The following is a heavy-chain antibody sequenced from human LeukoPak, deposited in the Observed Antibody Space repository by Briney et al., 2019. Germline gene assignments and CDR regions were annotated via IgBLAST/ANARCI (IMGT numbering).Heavy chain of an antibody. V-gene: IGHV5-51*01. Sequence: GESLKISCKGSGYSFTSYWIGWVRQMPGKGLEWMGIIYPGDSDTRYSPSFQGQVTISADKSISTAYLQWSSLKASDTAMYYCARRITNVDTATKSTYYYYYMDVWGKGTTVTVSS. CDR2: IYPGDSDT. CDR3: ARRITNVDTATKSTYYYYYMDV. D-gene: IGHD5-18*01. CDR1: GYSFTSYW. J-gene: IGHJ6*03.